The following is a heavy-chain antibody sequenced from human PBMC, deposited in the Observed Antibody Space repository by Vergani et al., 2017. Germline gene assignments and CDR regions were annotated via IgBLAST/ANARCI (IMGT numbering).Heavy chain of an antibody. CDR1: GMSISNNNYY. CDR3: ARHLRQLARNDVFDI. Sequence: QLQLQESGPRLVKPSETLSLTCSLSGMSISNNNYYWGWIRQPPGKGLEWIGSIYDSRNNNYSPSLKSRVSISVDTSKNQFSLNLTSVTTADTAVYYCARHLRQLARNDVFDIWGHGTLVTVSS. D-gene: IGHD6-6*01. CDR2: IYDSRNN. J-gene: IGHJ3*02. V-gene: IGHV4-39*01.